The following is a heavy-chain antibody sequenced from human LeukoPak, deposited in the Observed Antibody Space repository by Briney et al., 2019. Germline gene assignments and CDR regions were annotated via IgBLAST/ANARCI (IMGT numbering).Heavy chain of an antibody. CDR1: GFTFSSYA. J-gene: IGHJ4*02. CDR2: ISGSGGST. D-gene: IGHD1-26*01. CDR3: ARSLGSSGSYNFDY. V-gene: IGHV3-23*01. Sequence: GGSLRLSCAASGFTFSSYAMSWVRQAPGEGLEWVSAISGSGGSTYYADSVKGRFTISGDNSKDTLYLQMNSLRAEDTAVYYCARSLGSSGSYNFDYWGQGTLVTVSS.